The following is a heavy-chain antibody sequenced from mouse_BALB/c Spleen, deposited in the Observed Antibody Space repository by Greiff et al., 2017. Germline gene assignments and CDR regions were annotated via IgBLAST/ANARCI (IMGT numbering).Heavy chain of an antibody. CDR1: GDSITSGY. J-gene: IGHJ3*01. D-gene: IGHD1-1*01. Sequence: EVKLQESGPSLVKPSQTLSLTCSVTGDSITSGYWNWIRKFPGNKLEYMGYISYSGSTYYNPSLKSRISITRDTSKNQYYLQLNSVTTEDTATYYCARRAYGSSPPWFAYWGQGTLVTVSA. CDR2: ISYSGST. V-gene: IGHV3-8*02. CDR3: ARRAYGSSPPWFAY.